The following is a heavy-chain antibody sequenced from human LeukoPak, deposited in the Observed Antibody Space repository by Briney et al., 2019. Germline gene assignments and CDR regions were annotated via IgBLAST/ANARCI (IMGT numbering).Heavy chain of an antibody. CDR3: ARVGPSGYSYGSSYWYFDL. V-gene: IGHV4-30-2*01. D-gene: IGHD5-18*01. J-gene: IGHJ2*01. Sequence: SETLSLTCAVSGGSISSGGYSWRWIRQPPGKGLEWIGYIYHSGSTYYNPSLKGRGTISVDRSKNQFSLNLSSVTAADTAVYYCARVGPSGYSYGSSYWYFDLWGRGTLVTVSS. CDR1: GGSISSGGYS. CDR2: IYHSGST.